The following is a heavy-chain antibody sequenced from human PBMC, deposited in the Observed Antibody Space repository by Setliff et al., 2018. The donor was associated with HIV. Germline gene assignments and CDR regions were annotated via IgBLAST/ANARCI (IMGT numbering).Heavy chain of an antibody. CDR2: IYTSGST. Sequence: SETLSLTCTVSGGSISSGSYYWSWIRQPAGKGLEWIGRIYTSGSTNYNPSLKSRVTISVDTSKNQFSLKLSSVTAADTAVYYCARVKVGSSGWHRAFQPTFAEGYFDLWGRGTLVTVSS. CDR3: ARVKVGSSGWHRAFQPTFAEGYFDL. J-gene: IGHJ2*01. CDR1: GGSISSGSYY. D-gene: IGHD6-19*01. V-gene: IGHV4-61*02.